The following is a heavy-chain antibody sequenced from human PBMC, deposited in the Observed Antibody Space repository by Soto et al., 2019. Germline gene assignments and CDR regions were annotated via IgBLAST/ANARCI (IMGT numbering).Heavy chain of an antibody. J-gene: IGHJ4*02. Sequence: QVQLVQSGAEVKKPGSSVKVSCKASGGTFSSYTISWVRQAPGQGLEWMGRIIPILGIANYAQKFQCRVTITADKSTSTAYMELSSLRSEDTAVYYCARLPDDYGESIDYWGQGTLVTVSS. CDR3: ARLPDDYGESIDY. D-gene: IGHD4-17*01. V-gene: IGHV1-69*02. CDR2: IIPILGIA. CDR1: GGTFSSYT.